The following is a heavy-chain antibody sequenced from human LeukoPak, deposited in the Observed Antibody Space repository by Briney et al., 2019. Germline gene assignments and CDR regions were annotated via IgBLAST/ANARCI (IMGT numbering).Heavy chain of an antibody. CDR3: ARDQEGFDY. V-gene: IGHV1-46*01. Sequence: ASVKVSCKASGYTFTSNYIHWVRQAPGQGLEWMGMIYPRDGSTSFAQKFQGRVTVTRDTSTSTVHMELSGLRSEDTAVYYCARDQEGFDYWGQGTLVTVSS. CDR2: IYPRDGST. CDR1: GYTFTSNY. J-gene: IGHJ4*02.